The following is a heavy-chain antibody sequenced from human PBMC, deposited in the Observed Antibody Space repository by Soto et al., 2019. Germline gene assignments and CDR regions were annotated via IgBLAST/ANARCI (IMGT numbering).Heavy chain of an antibody. J-gene: IGHJ4*02. Sequence: SETLSLTCTVSGGSINDHYWSWIRQPPGQGLEWIGYIYYSGSTNYSPSLKSRVTISVDTSKNQFSLKLSSLTAADTAIYYCARANWYFDYWGQGTLVNVSS. V-gene: IGHV4-59*11. CDR1: GGSINDHY. CDR2: IYYSGST. D-gene: IGHD7-27*01. CDR3: ARANWYFDY.